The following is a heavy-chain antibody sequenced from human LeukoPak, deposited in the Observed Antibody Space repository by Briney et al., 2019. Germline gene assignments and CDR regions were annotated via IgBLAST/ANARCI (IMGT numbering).Heavy chain of an antibody. CDR1: GGSISSSSYY. V-gene: IGHV4-39*01. Sequence: SETLSLTCTVSGGSISSSSYYWGWIRQPPGKGLEWIGSIYYSGSTYYNPSLKSRVTISVDTSKNQFSLKLSSVTAADTAVYYCARTYAHRDYWGQGTLVTVSS. CDR3: ARTYAHRDY. CDR2: IYYSGST. J-gene: IGHJ4*02. D-gene: IGHD2-2*01.